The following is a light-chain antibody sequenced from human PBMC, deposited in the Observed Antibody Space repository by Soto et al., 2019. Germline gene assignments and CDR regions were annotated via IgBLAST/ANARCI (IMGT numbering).Light chain of an antibody. CDR2: GAS. Sequence: EIVLTHSPGTLYLSPGERATLSCRASQSVSSSYLAWYQQKPGQAPRLLISGASSRATGIPDRFIGSGSGTDFTIIIRRLEPEDFAVYYCQEYCSSPLSVDGGPKVDI. V-gene: IGKV3-20*01. CDR3: QEYCSSPLS. CDR1: QSVSSSY. J-gene: IGKJ4*02.